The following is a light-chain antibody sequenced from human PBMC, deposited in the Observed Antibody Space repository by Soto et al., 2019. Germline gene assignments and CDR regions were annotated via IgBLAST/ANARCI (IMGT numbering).Light chain of an antibody. J-gene: IGKJ2*01. Sequence: EIVMTQSPATLSVSPGERATLSCRASQRVSSHLAWHQQKPGQPPRLLIYDASTRATGIPARFSGSGSGTEFTLTISSLQSEDFAVYYCQHYNHWPHTFGQGTKLEIK. V-gene: IGKV3-15*01. CDR1: QRVSSH. CDR3: QHYNHWPHT. CDR2: DAS.